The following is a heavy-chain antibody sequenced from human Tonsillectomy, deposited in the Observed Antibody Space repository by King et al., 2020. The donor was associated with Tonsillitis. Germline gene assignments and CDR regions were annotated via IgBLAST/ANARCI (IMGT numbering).Heavy chain of an antibody. J-gene: IGHJ4*02. CDR3: AKGAPGRAVAGAGAFDY. D-gene: IGHD6-19*01. CDR2: ISGSGGST. CDR1: GFTFSSYA. Sequence: VQLVESGGGLVQPGGSLRLSCAASGFTFSSYAMSWVRQAPGKGLEWVSGISGSGGSTYYADSVKDRFTISRDNSKNTLYLQMNSLRAEDTAVYYCAKGAPGRAVAGAGAFDYWGQGTLVTVS. V-gene: IGHV3-23*04.